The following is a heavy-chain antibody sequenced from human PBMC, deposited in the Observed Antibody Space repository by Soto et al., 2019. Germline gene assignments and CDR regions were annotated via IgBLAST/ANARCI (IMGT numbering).Heavy chain of an antibody. Sequence: QVQLVESGVGVVQPGRSLRLSCAASGFTFSSYGMHWVRQAPGKGLEWVAFIWHDGGNKFYAESVKGRFTISRDNSKNTLYLQMTSLSAEDTAMYYCARDGDVNTGFGKDYWGQGTLVTVSS. D-gene: IGHD3-16*01. CDR3: ARDGDVNTGFGKDY. J-gene: IGHJ4*02. CDR1: GFTFSSYG. CDR2: IWHDGGNK. V-gene: IGHV3-33*01.